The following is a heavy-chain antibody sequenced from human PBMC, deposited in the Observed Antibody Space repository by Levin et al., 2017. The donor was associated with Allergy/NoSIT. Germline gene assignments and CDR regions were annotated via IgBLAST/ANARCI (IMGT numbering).Heavy chain of an antibody. Sequence: GESLKISCAASGFTLGSYWMTWVGRAPGKGREWGAKIKRVGSVLNLGNSVGGRFTISRDNAKSSLYLQMDSLRAVDTAVYYCARDRSDCINGICYDVFDIWGRGTRVTVSS. CDR2: IKRVGSVL. CDR1: GFTLGSYW. V-gene: IGHV3-7*01. J-gene: IGHJ3*02. D-gene: IGHD2-8*01. CDR3: ARDRSDCINGICYDVFDI.